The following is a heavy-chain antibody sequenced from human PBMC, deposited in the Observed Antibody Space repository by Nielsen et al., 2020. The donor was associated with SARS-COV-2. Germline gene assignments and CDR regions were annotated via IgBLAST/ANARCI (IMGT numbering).Heavy chain of an antibody. CDR2: ISGSGGST. CDR3: AKSGIPLYYDFWSGYYLHAFDI. Sequence: GESLKISCAASGFTFSSYAMSWVRQAPGKGLEWVSAISGSGGSTYYADSVKGRFTISRDNSKNTLYLQMNGLRAEDTAVYYCAKSGIPLYYDFWSGYYLHAFDIWGQGTMVTVSS. V-gene: IGHV3-23*01. CDR1: GFTFSSYA. D-gene: IGHD3-3*01. J-gene: IGHJ3*02.